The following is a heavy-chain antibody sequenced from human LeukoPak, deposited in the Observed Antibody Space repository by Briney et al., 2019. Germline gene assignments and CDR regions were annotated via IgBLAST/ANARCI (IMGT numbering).Heavy chain of an antibody. Sequence: GGSLKISCRASGYSFPMYWIGWVRQMPGRGLEWMGIIYPGDSDTRYSPSFQGQVTISVDESINSVCLQWSSLQASDTAIYYCARQDSGSYFQYSDYWGQGTQVTVSS. CDR3: ARQDSGSYFQYSDY. CDR2: IYPGDSDT. CDR1: GYSFPMYW. J-gene: IGHJ4*02. D-gene: IGHD1-26*01. V-gene: IGHV5-51*01.